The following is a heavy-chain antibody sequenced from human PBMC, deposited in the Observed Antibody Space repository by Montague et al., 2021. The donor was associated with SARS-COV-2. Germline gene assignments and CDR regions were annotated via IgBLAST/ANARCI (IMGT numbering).Heavy chain of an antibody. CDR2: IYSGGSST. Sequence: SLRLSCAASGFTFSSYAMSWVRQAPGKGLEWVSVIYSGGSSTYYADSVKGRFTISRDNSKNTLHLQMNSLRAEDTAVYYCAKDLEEFITIFGVVTKSPSGMDVWGQGNTVTVS. CDR1: GFTFSSYA. J-gene: IGHJ6*02. CDR3: AKDLEEFITIFGVVTKSPSGMDV. D-gene: IGHD3-3*01. V-gene: IGHV3-23*03.